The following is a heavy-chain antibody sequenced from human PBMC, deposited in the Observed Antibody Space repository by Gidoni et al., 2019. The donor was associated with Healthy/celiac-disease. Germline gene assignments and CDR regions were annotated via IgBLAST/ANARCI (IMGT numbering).Heavy chain of an antibody. D-gene: IGHD3-22*01. J-gene: IGHJ3*02. Sequence: QVQLVESGGGVVQPGRSLRLSCAASGCTFSSYGMHWVRQAPGKGLELVAVIWYDGSNKYYADSVKGRFTISRDNSKNTLYLQMNSLRAEDTAVYYCARDSSSGYYHDAFDIWGQGTMVTVSS. CDR2: IWYDGSNK. CDR1: GCTFSSYG. CDR3: ARDSSSGYYHDAFDI. V-gene: IGHV3-33*01.